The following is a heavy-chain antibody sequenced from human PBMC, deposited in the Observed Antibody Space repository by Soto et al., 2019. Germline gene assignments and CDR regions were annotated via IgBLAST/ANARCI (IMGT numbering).Heavy chain of an antibody. CDR1: GFIFSSYT. CDR3: ARAPSGSYPEFDY. CDR2: ITYDGSNQ. Sequence: PGGSLRLCCAASGFIFSSYTMHWVRQAPGKGLEWVGVITYDGSNQYYADSVKGRFTISRDNSRNMLFLQMNSLRPDDTAVYYCARAPSGSYPEFDYWRQGTLVTVSS. D-gene: IGHD1-26*01. J-gene: IGHJ4*02. V-gene: IGHV3-30-3*01.